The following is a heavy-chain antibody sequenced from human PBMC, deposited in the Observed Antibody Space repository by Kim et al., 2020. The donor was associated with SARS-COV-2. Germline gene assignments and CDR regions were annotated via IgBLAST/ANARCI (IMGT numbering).Heavy chain of an antibody. Sequence: GGSLRLSCAASGFTFSSYGMHWVRQAPGKGLEWVAVIWYDGSNKYYADSVKGRFTISRDNSKNTLYLQMNSLRAEDTAVYYCARDDYDFWSGYYDVDYWGQGTLVTVSS. J-gene: IGHJ4*02. V-gene: IGHV3-33*01. CDR1: GFTFSSYG. CDR2: IWYDGSNK. CDR3: ARDDYDFWSGYYDVDY. D-gene: IGHD3-3*01.